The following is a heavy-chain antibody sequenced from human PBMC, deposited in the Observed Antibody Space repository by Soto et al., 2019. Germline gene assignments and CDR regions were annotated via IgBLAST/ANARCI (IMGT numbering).Heavy chain of an antibody. Sequence: SETLSLTCNVSGRSMFSYYRSWIRQPAGKGLEWIGRIYTGGNTNYNTSLKSRVTMSVDTSKSQFSLSLTSVTAAEPAVYYCAREGDDRHFFFDSWGQGTLVTVSS. CDR1: GRSMFSYY. CDR2: IYTGGNT. CDR3: AREGDDRHFFFDS. D-gene: IGHD3-3*02. J-gene: IGHJ4*02. V-gene: IGHV4-4*07.